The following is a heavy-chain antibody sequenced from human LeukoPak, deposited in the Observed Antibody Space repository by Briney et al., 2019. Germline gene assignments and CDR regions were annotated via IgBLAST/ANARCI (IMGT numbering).Heavy chain of an antibody. CDR3: AREMMGRIAARHNWFDP. CDR2: IKSKTDGGTT. D-gene: IGHD6-6*01. Sequence: GGSLRLSCAASGFTFSNAWMSWVRQAPGKGLEWVGRIKSKTDGGTTDYAAPVKGRFTISRDDSKNTLYLQMNSLKTEDTAVYYCAREMMGRIAARHNWFDPWGQGTLVTVSS. CDR1: GFTFSNAW. V-gene: IGHV3-15*01. J-gene: IGHJ5*02.